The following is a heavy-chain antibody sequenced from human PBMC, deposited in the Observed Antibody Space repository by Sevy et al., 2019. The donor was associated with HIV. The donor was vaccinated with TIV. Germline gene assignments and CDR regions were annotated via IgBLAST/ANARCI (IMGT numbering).Heavy chain of an antibody. CDR3: ARDLPPSATTVAHFDC. V-gene: IGHV3-48*03. J-gene: IGHJ4*02. CDR1: GFTFSSYE. CDR2: ISNSGTAI. D-gene: IGHD4-17*01. Sequence: GGSLRLSCAASGFTFSSYEMNWVPQAPGKGLEWVSYISNSGTAIYYSDSVKGRFTISRDNARNSLFLKMNSLRAEDTAVYYCARDLPPSATTVAHFDCWGQGTLVTVSS.